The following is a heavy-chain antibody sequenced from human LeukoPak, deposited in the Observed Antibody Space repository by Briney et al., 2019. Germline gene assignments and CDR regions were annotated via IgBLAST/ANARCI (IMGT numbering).Heavy chain of an antibody. Sequence: ASVTVSFKASGYTFTVYYMHWVRQAPGQGLEWMGWINPNSGGTNYAQKFQGRVTMTRDTSISTAYMELSRLRSDDTAVYYCARARLTYCSGGSCYSGSYMDVWGKGTTVTVSS. CDR2: INPNSGGT. CDR1: GYTFTVYY. D-gene: IGHD2-15*01. CDR3: ARARLTYCSGGSCYSGSYMDV. V-gene: IGHV1-2*02. J-gene: IGHJ6*03.